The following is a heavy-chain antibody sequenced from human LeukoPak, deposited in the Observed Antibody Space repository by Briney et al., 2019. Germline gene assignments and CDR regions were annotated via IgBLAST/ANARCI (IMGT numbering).Heavy chain of an antibody. CDR1: GXPINSYY. D-gene: IGHD2-21*01. CDR3: ARTAYARFFDL. Sequence: SETLSLTCTVSGXPINSYYWSWIRQPQGKGLEWIGHIYYSGSTNYNPSLKSRVTISIDTSKNQFSLKLSSVTAADTAVYYCARTAYARFFDLWGRGTLVTVSS. J-gene: IGHJ2*01. CDR2: IYYSGST. V-gene: IGHV4-59*01.